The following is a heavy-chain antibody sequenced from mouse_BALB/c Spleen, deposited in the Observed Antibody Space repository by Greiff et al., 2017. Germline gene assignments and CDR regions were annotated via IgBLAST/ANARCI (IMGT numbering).Heavy chain of an antibody. V-gene: IGHV5-15*02. Sequence: DVKLVESGGGLVQPGGSRKLSCAASGFTFSDYGMAWVRQAPGKGPEWVAFISNLAYSIYYADTVTGRFTISRENAKNTLYLEMSSLRSEDTAMYYCARDGGATRAMDYWGQGTSVTVSS. CDR1: GFTFSDYG. CDR2: ISNLAYSI. J-gene: IGHJ4*01. D-gene: IGHD3-1*01. CDR3: ARDGGATRAMDY.